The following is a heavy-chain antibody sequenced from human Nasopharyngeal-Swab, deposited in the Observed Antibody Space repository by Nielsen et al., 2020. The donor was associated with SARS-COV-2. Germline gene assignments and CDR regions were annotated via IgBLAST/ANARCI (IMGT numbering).Heavy chain of an antibody. J-gene: IGHJ4*02. D-gene: IGHD5-18*01. Sequence: ARQAPGKGLAGVAVIRYDGSNKYYADSFKDRFTISSDISKNTLYLQMNSLRAEDTAVYYCANQSGYSSYWGQGTLVTVSS. V-gene: IGHV3-33*06. CDR2: IRYDGSNK. CDR3: ANQSGYSSY.